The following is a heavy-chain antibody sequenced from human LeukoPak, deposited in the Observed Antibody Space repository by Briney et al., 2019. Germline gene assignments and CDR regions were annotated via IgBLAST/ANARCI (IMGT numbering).Heavy chain of an antibody. CDR1: GYTFTGYY. CDR3: ARLRLGEFDAFDI. V-gene: IGHV1-2*02. CDR2: INPNSGGT. J-gene: IGHJ3*02. D-gene: IGHD3-16*01. Sequence: ASVKVSCKASGYTFTGYYMHWVRQAPGQGLEGMGWINPNSGGTNYAQKFQGRVTMTRDTSISTAYMELSRLRSDDTAVYYCARLRLGEFDAFDIWGQGTMVTVSS.